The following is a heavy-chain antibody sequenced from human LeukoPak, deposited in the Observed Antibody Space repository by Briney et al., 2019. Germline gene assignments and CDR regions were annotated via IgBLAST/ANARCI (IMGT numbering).Heavy chain of an antibody. J-gene: IGHJ6*03. CDR3: ARFSAMASYYYYYYMDV. CDR1: GYTFTRYY. D-gene: IGHD5-18*01. Sequence: GASVKVSCKASGYTFTRYYMHWVRQAPGQGLEWMGWINPNSGGTNYAQKFQGRVTMTRDTSISTAYMELSRLRSDDTAVYYCARFSAMASYYYYYYMDVWGKGTTVTVSS. V-gene: IGHV1-2*02. CDR2: INPNSGGT.